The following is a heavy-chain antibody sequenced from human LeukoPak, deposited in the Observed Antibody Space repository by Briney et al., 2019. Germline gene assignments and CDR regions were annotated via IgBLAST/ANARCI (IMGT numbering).Heavy chain of an antibody. V-gene: IGHV4-39*07. Sequence: SETLSLTCTVSGGSISSSSYYWGWIRQPPGKGLEYIGSIYYSGSTYYNPSLKSRVTISVHTSKNQFSLKLSSVTAADTAVYYCAREGGDYEGDYWGQGTLVTVSS. CDR3: AREGGDYEGDY. J-gene: IGHJ4*02. CDR2: IYYSGST. CDR1: GGSISSSSYY. D-gene: IGHD4-17*01.